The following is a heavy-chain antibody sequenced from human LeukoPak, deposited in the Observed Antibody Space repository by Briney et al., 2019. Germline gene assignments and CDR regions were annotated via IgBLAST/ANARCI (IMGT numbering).Heavy chain of an antibody. CDR1: GASITTYY. CDR2: IYYSGIT. V-gene: IGHV4-59*01. J-gene: IGHJ3*02. Sequence: PSETLSLTCTVSGASITTYYWSWIRQPPGKGLEWIGFIYYSGITNYNPSLKSRVTISVDTSKNQFSLKLASVTAADTAVYYYARGRTTYYCDRTGYYRDAFDIWGQGTKVT. D-gene: IGHD3-22*01. CDR3: ARGRTTYYCDRTGYYRDAFDI.